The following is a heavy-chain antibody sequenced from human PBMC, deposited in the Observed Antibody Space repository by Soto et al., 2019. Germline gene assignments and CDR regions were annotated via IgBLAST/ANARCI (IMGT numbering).Heavy chain of an antibody. CDR1: GGSISSSSYY. CDR3: ARHPAGYYDFWSRFDP. Sequence: SSETLSLTCTVSGGSISSSSYYWGWIRQPPGKGLEWIGSIYYSGSTYYNPSLKSRVTISVGTSKNQFSLKLSSVTAADTAVYYCARHPAGYYDFWSRFDPCCQGTLVTDS. D-gene: IGHD3-3*01. J-gene: IGHJ5*02. V-gene: IGHV4-39*01. CDR2: IYYSGST.